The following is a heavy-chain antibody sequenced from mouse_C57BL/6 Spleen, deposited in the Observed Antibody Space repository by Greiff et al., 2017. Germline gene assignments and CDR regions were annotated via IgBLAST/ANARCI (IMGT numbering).Heavy chain of an antibody. CDR1: GFTFSDYG. D-gene: IGHD2-3*01. CDR3: AGDGYYNYAMDY. V-gene: IGHV5-17*01. J-gene: IGHJ4*01. Sequence: EVQGVESGGGLVKPGGSLKLSCAASGFTFSDYGMHWVRQAPEKGLEWVAYISSGSSTIYYADTVKGRFTISRDNAKNTLFLQMTSLGSEDPAMFYCAGDGYYNYAMDYWGQGTSVTVSS. CDR2: ISSGSSTI.